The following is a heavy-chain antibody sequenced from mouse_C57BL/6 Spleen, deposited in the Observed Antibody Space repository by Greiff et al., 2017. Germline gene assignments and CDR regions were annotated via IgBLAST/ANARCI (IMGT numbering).Heavy chain of an antibody. CDR1: GYAFSSSW. CDR3: ARELGYFDY. CDR2: IYPGDGDT. D-gene: IGHD4-1*01. J-gene: IGHJ2*01. V-gene: IGHV1-82*01. Sequence: VQVVESGPELVKPGASVKISCKASGYAFSSSWMNWVKQRPGKGLEWIGRIYPGDGDTNYNGKFKGKATLTADKSSSTAYMQLSSLTSEDSAVYFCARELGYFDYWGQGTTLTVSS.